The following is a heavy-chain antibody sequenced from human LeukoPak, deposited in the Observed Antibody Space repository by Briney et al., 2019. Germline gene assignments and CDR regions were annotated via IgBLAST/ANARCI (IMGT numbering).Heavy chain of an antibody. Sequence: GGSLRLSCAASGFTFSSYAMHWVRQAPGKGLEYVSAISSNGGSTYYANSVKGRFTNSRDNSKNTLYLQMGSLRAEDMAVYYCARGSWRNYYFDYWGQGTLVTVSS. CDR2: ISSNGGST. J-gene: IGHJ4*02. CDR3: ARGSWRNYYFDY. CDR1: GFTFSSYA. D-gene: IGHD6-13*01. V-gene: IGHV3-64*01.